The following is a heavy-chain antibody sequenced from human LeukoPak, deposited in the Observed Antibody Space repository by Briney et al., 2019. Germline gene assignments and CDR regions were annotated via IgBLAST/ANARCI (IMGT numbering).Heavy chain of an antibody. D-gene: IGHD2-2*01. V-gene: IGHV1-69*06. J-gene: IGHJ4*02. CDR1: GYTFTSYG. Sequence: SVKVSCKASGYTFTSYGISWVRQAPGQGLEWMGGIIPIFGTANYAQKFQGRVTITADKSTSTAYMELSSLRSEDTAVYYCARLRYCSSTSCYAGMRGYFDYWGQGTLVTVSS. CDR3: ARLRYCSSTSCYAGMRGYFDY. CDR2: IIPIFGTA.